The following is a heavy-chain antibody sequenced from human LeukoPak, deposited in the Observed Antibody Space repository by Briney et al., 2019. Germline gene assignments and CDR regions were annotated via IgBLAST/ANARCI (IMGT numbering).Heavy chain of an antibody. Sequence: SETLSLTCTVSGESISSYYRSWIRQPPGKGLEWIGYIYYSGSTNYNPSLKSRVTISVDTSKNQFSLKLSSVTAADTAVYYCASVLVATGYYFDYWGQGTLVTVSS. J-gene: IGHJ4*02. V-gene: IGHV4-59*01. CDR2: IYYSGST. D-gene: IGHD5-12*01. CDR3: ASVLVATGYYFDY. CDR1: GESISSYY.